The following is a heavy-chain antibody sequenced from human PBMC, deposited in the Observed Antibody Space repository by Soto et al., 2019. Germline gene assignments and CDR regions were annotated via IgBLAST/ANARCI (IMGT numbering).Heavy chain of an antibody. CDR1: GGSFSGYY. V-gene: IGHV4-34*01. D-gene: IGHD4-4*01. CDR2: INHSGST. CDR3: ARRTEGDYSNYLGPTFDY. Sequence: SETLSLTCAVYGGSFSGYYWSWIRQPPGKGLEWIGEINHSGSTNYNPSLKSRVTISVDTSKNQFSLKLSSVTAADTAVYYCARRTEGDYSNYLGPTFDYWGQGTLVTVSS. J-gene: IGHJ4*02.